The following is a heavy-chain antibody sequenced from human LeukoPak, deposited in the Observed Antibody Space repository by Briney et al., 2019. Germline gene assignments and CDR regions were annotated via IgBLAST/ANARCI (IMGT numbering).Heavy chain of an antibody. CDR2: IFQSGST. CDR1: GGSISSGAYS. V-gene: IGHV4-30-2*01. CDR3: ARERAGSGNYSYFDS. J-gene: IGHJ4*02. D-gene: IGHD3-10*01. Sequence: SETLSLTCAVAGGSISSGAYSWDWIRQPPGKRLEKVGYIFQSGSTYYNPSLKSRVPVSVARSRNQLSLKPTSVTAADTAVYYCARERAGSGNYSYFDSWGQGTPATVSS.